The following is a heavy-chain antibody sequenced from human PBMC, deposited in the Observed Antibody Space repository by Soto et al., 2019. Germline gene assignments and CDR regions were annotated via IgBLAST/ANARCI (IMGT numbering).Heavy chain of an antibody. CDR3: ARHGGLGGSGRHPYYYYGMDV. D-gene: IGHD3-10*01. Sequence: KPGGSLRLSCAVSGFTFSDYYMSWIRQAPGKGLEWVAYISGSGTYTNYADSVKGRFTISRDNAKNSLYLQMNSLKASDTAMYYCARHGGLGGSGRHPYYYYGMDVWGQGTTVTVSS. CDR2: ISGSGTYT. CDR1: GFTFSDYY. J-gene: IGHJ6*02. V-gene: IGHV3-11*03.